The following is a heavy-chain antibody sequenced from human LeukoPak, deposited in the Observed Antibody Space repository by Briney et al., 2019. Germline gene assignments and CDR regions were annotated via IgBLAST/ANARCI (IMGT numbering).Heavy chain of an antibody. D-gene: IGHD3-22*01. CDR3: ARLPTPFDSLWFDP. Sequence: KPSETLSLTCTVSGGSISSGDYYWSWIRQPPGKGLEWIGYIYYSGSTYYNPSLKSRVTISVDTSKNQFSLKLSSVTAADTAVYYCARLPTPFDSLWFDPWGQGTLVTVSS. CDR1: GGSISSGDYY. J-gene: IGHJ5*02. V-gene: IGHV4-30-4*01. CDR2: IYYSGST.